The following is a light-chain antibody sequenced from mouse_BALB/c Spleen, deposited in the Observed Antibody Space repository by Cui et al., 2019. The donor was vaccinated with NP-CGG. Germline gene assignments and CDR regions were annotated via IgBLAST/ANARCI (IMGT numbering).Light chain of an antibody. J-gene: IGLJ1*01. Sequence: QAVVTQESALTISPGETVTLTCRSSIGSVTTSNYANWVQEKPDHLFTGLIGGTNNRPPGVPARFSGSLIGDKAALTITGAQTEDEAIYFCALWYSNHWVFGGGTKLTVL. CDR3: ALWYSNHWV. CDR1: IGSVTTSNY. V-gene: IGLV1*01. CDR2: GTN.